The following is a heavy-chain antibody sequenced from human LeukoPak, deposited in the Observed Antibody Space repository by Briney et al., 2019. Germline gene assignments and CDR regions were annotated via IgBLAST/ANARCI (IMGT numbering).Heavy chain of an antibody. J-gene: IGHJ4*02. CDR2: INPNTGGT. V-gene: IGHV1-2*02. Sequence: GASVKVSCKASGYTFTGHFIHWVRQAPGQGLEYMGWINPNTGGTNYVQKFQGRVTMTRDTSISTGYMELSSLRSDDTALYYCARADGYNLGDFWGQGTQVTVSS. CDR3: ARADGYNLGDF. CDR1: GYTFTGHF. D-gene: IGHD5-24*01.